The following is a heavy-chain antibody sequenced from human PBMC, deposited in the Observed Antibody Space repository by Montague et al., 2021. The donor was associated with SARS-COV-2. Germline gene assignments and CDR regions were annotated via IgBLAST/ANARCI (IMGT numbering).Heavy chain of an antibody. Sequence: CAISGDSVSSNIAAWNWIRWSPSRGLEWLGRTYYRSKWYNDYAVSVRSRITISPDTSKNQFSLQLNSVTPEDTAVYYCTQERGPGRTTWHYFDYWGQGTLVTVSS. CDR3: TQERGPGRTTWHYFDY. J-gene: IGHJ4*02. V-gene: IGHV6-1*01. D-gene: IGHD1-14*01. CDR1: GDSVSSNIAA. CDR2: TYYRSKWYN.